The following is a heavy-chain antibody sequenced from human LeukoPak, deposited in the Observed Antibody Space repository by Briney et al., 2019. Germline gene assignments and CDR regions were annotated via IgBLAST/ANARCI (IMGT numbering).Heavy chain of an antibody. D-gene: IGHD5-24*01. CDR3: ARVPPRGEMAYFDY. J-gene: IGHJ4*02. CDR1: GVSISTYY. V-gene: IGHV4-4*07. Sequence: SETLSLTCTVSGVSISTYYWSWVRQPAGKGLEWIGRIYTSGTTSGSTNYNPSLKSRVTMSVDTSKNQFSLKLTSVTAADTAVYYCARVPPRGEMAYFDYWGQGTLVTVSS. CDR2: IYTSGTTSGST.